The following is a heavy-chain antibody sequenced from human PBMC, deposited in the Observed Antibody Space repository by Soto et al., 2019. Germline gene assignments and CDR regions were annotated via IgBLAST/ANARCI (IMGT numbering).Heavy chain of an antibody. D-gene: IGHD4-17*01. Sequence: SETLSLTCTVSGGSINSTTHYWGWIRQPPGKGLEWIGSIFYSGSTYYNPSLKSRVTISVDTSKNQFSLKLSSVTAADTAVYYCARCDYGYGMDVWGQGTTVTVSS. CDR2: IFYSGST. J-gene: IGHJ6*02. CDR3: ARCDYGYGMDV. CDR1: GGSINSTTHY. V-gene: IGHV4-39*01.